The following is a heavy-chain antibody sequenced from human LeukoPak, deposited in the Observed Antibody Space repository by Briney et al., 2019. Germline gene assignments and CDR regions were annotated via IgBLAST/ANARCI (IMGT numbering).Heavy chain of an antibody. V-gene: IGHV3-48*01. D-gene: IGHD6-19*01. CDR2: ISGSSSTI. CDR1: GFTFSSYS. CDR3: AKQGAGIRD. Sequence: GGSLRLSYAASGFTFSSYSMNWVRQAPGKGLEWISYISGSSSTIYYADSVKGRFTIPRDNAKNSLYLQMNSLRAEDTAVYYCAKQGAGIRDWGQGTLVTVSS. J-gene: IGHJ4*02.